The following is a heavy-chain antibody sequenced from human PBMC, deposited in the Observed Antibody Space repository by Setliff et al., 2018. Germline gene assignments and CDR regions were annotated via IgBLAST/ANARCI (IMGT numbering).Heavy chain of an antibody. CDR3: AGQGPIFGSGLIPGFDQ. Sequence: GGSLRLSCVASGFTFTSYTMSWVRQAPGKGLQCVSHISNSGVGTHYTDSVKGRFTTSRDNSKNTLSLQMSSLRTEDTAIYFCAGQGPIFGSGLIPGFDQWGQGTMVTVSS. J-gene: IGHJ4*02. D-gene: IGHD3-3*01. CDR1: GFTFTSYT. CDR2: ISNSGVGT. V-gene: IGHV3-23*01.